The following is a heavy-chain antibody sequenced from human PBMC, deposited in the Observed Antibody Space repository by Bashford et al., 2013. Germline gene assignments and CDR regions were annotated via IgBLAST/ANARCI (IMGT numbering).Heavy chain of an antibody. CDR1: GFTFDDYA. CDR2: ISWNSVRR. Sequence: SLRLSCAASGFTFDDYAMHWVRQAPGKGLEWVSGISWNSVRRVYAEFVKGRFTISRDNAKKSLYLQMNTLRTEDTAFYYCAKPLGDYRSLSGEYYFDSWGQGTLVTVSS. D-gene: IGHD6-6*01. CDR3: AKPLGDYRSLSGEYYFDS. J-gene: IGHJ4*02. V-gene: IGHV3-9*01.